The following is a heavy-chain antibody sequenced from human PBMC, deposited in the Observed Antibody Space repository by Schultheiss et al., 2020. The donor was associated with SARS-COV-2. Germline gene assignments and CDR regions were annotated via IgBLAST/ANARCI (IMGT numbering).Heavy chain of an antibody. J-gene: IGHJ4*02. V-gene: IGHV3-66*01. CDR1: GLTVSSNY. CDR3: ARDVVTSTRDY. D-gene: IGHD2-21*02. Sequence: VGSLRLSCAASGLTVSSNYMTWVRQAPGKGLEWVSVIYSGGGTFYADSVKGRFTISRDSSKNTFYLHMNSLRAEDTAVYYCARDVVTSTRDYWGQGTLVTVSS. CDR2: IYSGGGT.